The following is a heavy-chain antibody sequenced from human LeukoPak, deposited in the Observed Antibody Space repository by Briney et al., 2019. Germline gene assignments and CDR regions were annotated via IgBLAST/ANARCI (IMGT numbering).Heavy chain of an antibody. CDR1: GFTFSNYG. D-gene: IGHD5-24*01. J-gene: IGHJ4*02. V-gene: IGHV3-23*01. CDR3: AREEAAAEMADY. CDR2: ISGTGGTT. Sequence: GGSLRLSCAASGFTFSNYGMNWVRQAPGKGLEWVSRISGTGGTTFYADSVRGRFTISRDNSKNTLYLQMNSLRAEDTAVYYCAREEAAAEMADYWGQGTLVTVSS.